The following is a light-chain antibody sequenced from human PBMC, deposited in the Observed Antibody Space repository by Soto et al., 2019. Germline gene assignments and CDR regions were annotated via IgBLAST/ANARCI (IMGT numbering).Light chain of an antibody. J-gene: IGKJ2*01. CDR1: QSISSY. CDR3: QQSYSTPPS. V-gene: IGKV1-39*01. CDR2: AAS. Sequence: DIQMTQSPSSLSASVGDRVTITCRASQSISSYLNWYQQKPGKAPKLLIYAASSLQSGVQSRFSGSGSGTDFTLTISSLQPEDFANYYCQQSYSTPPSFGQGTKLEIK.